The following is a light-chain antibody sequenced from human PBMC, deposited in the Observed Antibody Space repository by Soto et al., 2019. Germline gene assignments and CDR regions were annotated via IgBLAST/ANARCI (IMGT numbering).Light chain of an antibody. Sequence: SYELTQPPSVSVAPGQTARITCGGDNIGIKSVHWYQQKPGQAPVLVVYDDSDRPSGIPERFSGSNSGNTATLTISRVEAGDEADYFCQVWDSSNDLFDVFGTGTKVTVL. CDR3: QVWDSSNDLFDV. V-gene: IGLV3-21*02. CDR2: DDS. J-gene: IGLJ1*01. CDR1: NIGIKS.